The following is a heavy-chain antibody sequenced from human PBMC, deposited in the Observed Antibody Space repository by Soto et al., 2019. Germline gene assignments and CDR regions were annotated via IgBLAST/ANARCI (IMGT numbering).Heavy chain of an antibody. J-gene: IGHJ6*02. Sequence: GGPVKVSCKASGYTFSDFDINWLRQASGQGPEWMGWMNAKSGDTFFAQRFQGKFNMTWDTSLSTAYMEVGSLTSDDTAMYYCARGNPFNYAGFDVWGQGTTVTV. V-gene: IGHV1-8*01. CDR3: ARGNPFNYAGFDV. CDR1: GYTFSDFD. CDR2: MNAKSGDT. D-gene: IGHD3-16*01.